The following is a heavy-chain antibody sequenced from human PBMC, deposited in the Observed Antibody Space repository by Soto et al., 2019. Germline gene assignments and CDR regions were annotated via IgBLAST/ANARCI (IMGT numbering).Heavy chain of an antibody. CDR1: GFSFSPRGVG. CDR2: IYWNDDK. Sequence: SGPTLVNPTQTLTLTCSFSGFSFSPRGVGVGWIRQPPGKAMEWLALIYWNDDKRYSPSLRSRLTITKDTSKNLVVLRMTNMDPVDTATYYCVNSRDSSPSDYWGQGTLVTVSS. CDR3: VNSRDSSPSDY. V-gene: IGHV2-5*01. J-gene: IGHJ4*02. D-gene: IGHD2-21*02.